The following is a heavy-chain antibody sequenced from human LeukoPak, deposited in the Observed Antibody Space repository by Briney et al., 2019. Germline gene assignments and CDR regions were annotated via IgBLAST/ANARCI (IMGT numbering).Heavy chain of an antibody. Sequence: PSEALSLTCTVSGGSISSYYWSWIRQPAGKGLEWIGRIYTSGSTNYNPSLKSRVTMSVDTSKNQSSLKLSSVTAADTAVYYCARDRGSGSSYYYYYGMDVWGQGTTVTVSS. V-gene: IGHV4-4*07. J-gene: IGHJ6*02. CDR2: IYTSGST. CDR3: ARDRGSGSSYYYYYGMDV. D-gene: IGHD3-10*01. CDR1: GGSISSYY.